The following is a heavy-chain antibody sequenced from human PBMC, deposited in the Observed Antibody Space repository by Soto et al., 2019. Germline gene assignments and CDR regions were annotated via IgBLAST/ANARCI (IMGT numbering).Heavy chain of an antibody. CDR1: GFILSDCA. CDR2: ISSSSSVI. J-gene: IGHJ6*03. CDR3: ARDLSWGSNWYYYMDV. V-gene: IGHV3-48*01. Sequence: EVQLVESGGGLVQRGGSLRLSCATSGFILSDCAMNWVRQAPGKGLEWVSYISSSSSVIDYADSVKGRFTVYRDNARNSLYIQMNSLRAEDTAVYYCARDLSWGSNWYYYMDVWGKGTTVTVSS. D-gene: IGHD7-27*01.